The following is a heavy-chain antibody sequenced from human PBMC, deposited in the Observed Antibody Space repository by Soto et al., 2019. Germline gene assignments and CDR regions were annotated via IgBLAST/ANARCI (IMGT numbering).Heavy chain of an antibody. D-gene: IGHD3-10*01. CDR1: GGTFSSYA. CDR3: ASVTYYGSGARNYYGMDV. Sequence: QVQLVQSGAEVKKPGSSVKVSCKASGGTFSSYAISWVRQAPGQGLEWMGGIIPIFGTANYAQKFQGRVTITADESTSTAHMELSSLRSEDTAVYYCASVTYYGSGARNYYGMDVWGQGTTVTVSS. V-gene: IGHV1-69*01. J-gene: IGHJ6*02. CDR2: IIPIFGTA.